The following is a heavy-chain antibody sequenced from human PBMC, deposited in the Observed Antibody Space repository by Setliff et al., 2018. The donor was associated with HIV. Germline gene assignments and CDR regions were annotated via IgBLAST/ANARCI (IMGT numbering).Heavy chain of an antibody. J-gene: IGHJ5*01. Sequence: SETLSLTCAVSGYSITSVSYSWGWIRQPPGKGLEWIGYMYSGGNTYYKPSLKSRVTMSVDSSKNQFSLSLNSVTAADTAVYFCARGGAVSADFDSWGQGTLVTVSS. D-gene: IGHD3-16*01. CDR1: GYSITSVSYS. CDR2: MYSGGNT. V-gene: IGHV4-39*07. CDR3: ARGGAVSADFDS.